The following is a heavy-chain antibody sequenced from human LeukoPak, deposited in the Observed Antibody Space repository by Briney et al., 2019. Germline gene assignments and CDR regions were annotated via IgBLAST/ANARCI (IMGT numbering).Heavy chain of an antibody. D-gene: IGHD3-16*01. Sequence: GDPLEISCEASGYNFPSYWIGWVHQIPGKGLERLGIIYPGDSTTRYSPFFQGQATMSANKSTNTAYLQWSSLKASDTATYYCVRYFTTLTRSIWGRFDSWGQGTLVTVSS. CDR3: VRYFTTLTRSIWGRFDS. CDR2: IYPGDSTT. V-gene: IGHV5-51*07. CDR1: GYNFPSYW. J-gene: IGHJ5*01.